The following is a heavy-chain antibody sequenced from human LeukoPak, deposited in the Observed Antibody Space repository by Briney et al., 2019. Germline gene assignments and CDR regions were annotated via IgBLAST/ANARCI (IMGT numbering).Heavy chain of an antibody. Sequence: ASVKVSCKASGYTFSDYFVHWVRQAPGQGPEWMGWINPKSGVTKYAQKFQGRVTMVWDTATTTVYMDLSSLTSDDTAVYFCARGWGSLYYFDFWGQGTLSPSPQ. CDR1: GYTFSDYF. CDR2: INPKSGVT. J-gene: IGHJ4*02. V-gene: IGHV1-2*02. CDR3: ARGWGSLYYFDF. D-gene: IGHD3-16*01.